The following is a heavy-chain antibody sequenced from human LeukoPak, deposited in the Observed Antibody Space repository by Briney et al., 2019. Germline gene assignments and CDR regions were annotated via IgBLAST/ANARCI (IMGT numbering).Heavy chain of an antibody. CDR3: ARSTVTHFE. D-gene: IGHD4-17*01. Sequence: SETLSLTCTVSGGSISSSSYYWGWIRQPPGKGLEWIGSIYYSGSTYYNPSLKSRVTISVDTSKNQFSLKLSSVTAADTAVYYCARSTVTHFEGGQGTLVTVYS. J-gene: IGHJ4*02. CDR1: GGSISSSSYY. V-gene: IGHV4-39*01. CDR2: IYYSGST.